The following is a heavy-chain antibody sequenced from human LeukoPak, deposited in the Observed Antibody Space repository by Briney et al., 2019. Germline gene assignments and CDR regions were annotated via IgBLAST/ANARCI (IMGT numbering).Heavy chain of an antibody. V-gene: IGHV4-34*01. CDR3: ARRPVTYYYGSGSSSRFDY. CDR1: GGSFSGYY. Sequence: KPSETLSLTCAVYGGSFSGYYWSWIRQPPGKGLEWIGEINHSGSTNYNPSLKSRVTISVDTSKNQFSLKLSSVTAADTAVYYCARRPVTYYYGSGSSSRFDYWGQGTLVTVSS. CDR2: INHSGST. J-gene: IGHJ4*02. D-gene: IGHD3-10*01.